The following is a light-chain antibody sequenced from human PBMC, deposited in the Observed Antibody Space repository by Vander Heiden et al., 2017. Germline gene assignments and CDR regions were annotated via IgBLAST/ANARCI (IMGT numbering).Light chain of an antibody. Sequence: SYELTQPHSVSVSPGHTASINCSGDTLGDNYARWYQHKPGQSPVLVIYHYSKRHSGIPERFSGSNSGITATLTTSWTQAMDEADYYCQAWDSSTEDVVFGGGTKLTVL. V-gene: IGLV3-1*01. CDR1: TLGDNY. CDR2: HYS. J-gene: IGLJ2*01. CDR3: QAWDSSTEDVV.